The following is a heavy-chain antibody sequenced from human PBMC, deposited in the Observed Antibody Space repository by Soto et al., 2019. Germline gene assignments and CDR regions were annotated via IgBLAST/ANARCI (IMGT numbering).Heavy chain of an antibody. CDR3: ARERDTTGYILRY. Sequence: EVQLVESGGGLIQPGGSLRLSCAASGFTVSNNYMTWVRQAPGRGLEWISIIYARGDTYYADSVKGRFTISRDNSDNTLYLQRNSLRAEDTAMYYCARERDTTGYILRYWGQGTLVTVSS. D-gene: IGHD3-9*01. CDR2: IYARGDT. J-gene: IGHJ4*02. CDR1: GFTVSNNY. V-gene: IGHV3-53*01.